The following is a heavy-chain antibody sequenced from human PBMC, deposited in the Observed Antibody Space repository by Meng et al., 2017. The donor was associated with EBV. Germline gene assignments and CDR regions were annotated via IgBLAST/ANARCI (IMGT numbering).Heavy chain of an antibody. CDR2: IYWDADK. CDR1: CFSLSIRGVS. V-gene: IGHV2-5*02. J-gene: IGHJ4*02. CDR3: AHIIAARPFDY. Sequence: QQPCPSLVIRTPPLTLSRPFSCFSLSIRGVSLFWIRQPPGKALGRLSLIYWDADKRSCPSLTRRLTITMYPSKNQVVLTMTNMDPVDAATYYCAHIIAARPFDYWGQGTLVTVSS. D-gene: IGHD6-6*01.